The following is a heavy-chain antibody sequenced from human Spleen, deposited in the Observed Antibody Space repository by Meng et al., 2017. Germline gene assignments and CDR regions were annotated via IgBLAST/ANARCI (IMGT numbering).Heavy chain of an antibody. CDR2: IYNSGST. CDR3: AREGRSHQVGVSVY. V-gene: IGHV4-30-4*01. J-gene: IGHJ4*02. Sequence: HVQLQEPGAGLVTPSQNLSLTCTVSGVSIGSCDYYWSWIRQPPGKGLEWIGYIYNSGSTYYNPSLKSLVTISVDTSKNQFSLKLRFVTAADTAVYYCAREGRSHQVGVSVYWGQGNLVTVSS. CDR1: GVSIGSCDYY. D-gene: IGHD2-21*01.